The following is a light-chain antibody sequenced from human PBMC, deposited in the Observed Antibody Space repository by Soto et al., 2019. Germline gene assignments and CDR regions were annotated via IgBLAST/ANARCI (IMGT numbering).Light chain of an antibody. J-gene: IGKJ5*01. CDR2: GAS. V-gene: IGKV3-15*01. CDR3: QQYNNWSQLT. Sequence: DIILTHIRATLSVYPGPSATRSCRSGRRISSHLAGYQQKPGQAPRLFIFGASTRATGIPARFIGSGSGTEFTLTIISLQSEDFLVYYCQQYNNWSQLTFGQGTRLEIK. CDR1: RRISSH.